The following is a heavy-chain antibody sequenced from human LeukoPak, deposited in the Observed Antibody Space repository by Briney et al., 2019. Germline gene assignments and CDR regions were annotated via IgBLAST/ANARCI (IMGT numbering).Heavy chain of an antibody. V-gene: IGHV3-30*03. CDR2: ISYDGSNK. D-gene: IGHD4-17*01. J-gene: IGHJ4*02. CDR3: ATQGSTVTLDY. CDR1: GFTFSSYG. Sequence: GGSLRLSCAASGFTFSSYGMHWVRQAPGKGLEWVAVISYDGSNKYYADSVKGRFTISRDNSKNTLYLQMNSLRAEDTAVYYCATQGSTVTLDYWGQGTLVTVS.